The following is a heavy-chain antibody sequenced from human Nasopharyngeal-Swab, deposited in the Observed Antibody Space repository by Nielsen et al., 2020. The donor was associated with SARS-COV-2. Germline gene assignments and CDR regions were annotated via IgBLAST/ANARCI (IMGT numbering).Heavy chain of an antibody. CDR1: GFTFSSYA. Sequence: GESLKISCAASGFTFSSYAMSWVRQAPGKGLEWVSAISGSGGSTYYADSVKGRFTISRDNSKNTLYLQMNSLRAEDKAVYSCANHRDYGETYYYMDVWGKGTTVTVSS. V-gene: IGHV3-23*01. J-gene: IGHJ6*03. CDR2: ISGSGGST. D-gene: IGHD4-17*01. CDR3: ANHRDYGETYYYMDV.